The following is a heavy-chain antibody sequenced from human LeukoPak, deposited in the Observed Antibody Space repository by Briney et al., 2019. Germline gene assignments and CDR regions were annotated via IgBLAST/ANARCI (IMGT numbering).Heavy chain of an antibody. CDR1: GFTFSSYA. V-gene: IGHV3-23*01. J-gene: IGHJ5*02. D-gene: IGHD5-12*01. CDR3: AKGRVVATITNWFDP. Sequence: GGSLRLSCAASGFTFSSYAMSWVRQAPGKGLEWVSAISGSGGSTYYADSVKGRLTISRDNSKNTLYLQMNSLRAEDTAVYYCAKGRVVATITNWFDPWGQGTLVTVSS. CDR2: ISGSGGST.